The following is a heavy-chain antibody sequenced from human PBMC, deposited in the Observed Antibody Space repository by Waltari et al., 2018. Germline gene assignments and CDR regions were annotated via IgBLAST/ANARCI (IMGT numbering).Heavy chain of an antibody. Sequence: EGQLVGAGGGVGQWGGSLRRACAASGFTFRSYYLHWVRQTPGQGLVWVSRIHGYGTSTTYADSVKGRFTTSRDNARNTLHLQMNSLRVEYTAVYYCATGDSHAFDLWGQGTLVIVSS. CDR2: IHGYGTST. D-gene: IGHD4-17*01. V-gene: IGHV3-74*01. CDR1: GFTFRSYY. CDR3: ATGDSHAFDL. J-gene: IGHJ3*01.